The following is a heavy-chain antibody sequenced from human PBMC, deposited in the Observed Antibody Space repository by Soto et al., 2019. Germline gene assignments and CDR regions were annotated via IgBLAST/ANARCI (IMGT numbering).Heavy chain of an antibody. Sequence: AASGFTFSTYWMSWVRQAPGKGLEWVANIKPDGSEKWYVGSVKGRFTISRDNAKNSLYLQMNSLRAEDTALYYCARGDYYDTSGPFSDAFDIWGQGTMVTVSS. J-gene: IGHJ3*02. D-gene: IGHD3-22*01. V-gene: IGHV3-7*04. CDR3: ARGDYYDTSGPFSDAFDI. CDR1: GFTFSTYW. CDR2: IKPDGSEK.